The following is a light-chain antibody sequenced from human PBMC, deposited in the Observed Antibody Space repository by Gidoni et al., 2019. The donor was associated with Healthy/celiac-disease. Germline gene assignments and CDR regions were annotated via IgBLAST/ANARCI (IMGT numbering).Light chain of an antibody. Sequence: EIVLTQSPGTLSLSPGERATLSCRASQSVSSSYLAWYQQKPGQAPRLLIYGASSRATRIPDRFSGSGSGTDFTLTISRLEPEDFAVYYCQQYGSSPGLTFGGGTKVEIK. CDR1: QSVSSSY. J-gene: IGKJ4*01. CDR2: GAS. CDR3: QQYGSSPGLT. V-gene: IGKV3-20*01.